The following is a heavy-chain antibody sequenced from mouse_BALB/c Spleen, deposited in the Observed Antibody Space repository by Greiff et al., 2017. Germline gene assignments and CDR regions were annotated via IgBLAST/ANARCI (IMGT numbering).Heavy chain of an antibody. CDR2: ISSGGGNT. CDR3: ARSFDY. Sequence: EVKLMESGGGLVKPGGSLKLSCAASGFTFSSYTMSWVRQTPEKRLEWVATISSGGGNTYYPDSVKGRFTISRDNAKNNLYLQMSSLRSEDTALYYCARSFDYWGQGTTLTVSS. J-gene: IGHJ2*01. V-gene: IGHV5-9*03. CDR1: GFTFSSYT.